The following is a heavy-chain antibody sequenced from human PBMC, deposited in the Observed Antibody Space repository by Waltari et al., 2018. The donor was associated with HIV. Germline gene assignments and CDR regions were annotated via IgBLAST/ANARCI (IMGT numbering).Heavy chain of an antibody. J-gene: IGHJ4*02. D-gene: IGHD1-26*01. CDR3: ARNIGSKYNF. CDR2: IYYSGSI. CDR1: GDSISGYY. Sequence: QVQLQESGPGLVKPSETLSLTGTVSGDSISGYYWSWIRQTPTKGLEWIGYIYYSGSIYYNPSFKSRVIISLDTSKNQFSLNVTSVTAADTAVYYCARNIGSKYNFWGQGTLVTVSS. V-gene: IGHV4-59*01.